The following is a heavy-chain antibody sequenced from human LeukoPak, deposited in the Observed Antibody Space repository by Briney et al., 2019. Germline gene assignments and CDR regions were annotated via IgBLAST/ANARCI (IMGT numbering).Heavy chain of an antibody. CDR1: GGSISSSSYY. J-gene: IGHJ4*02. CDR2: IYYSGST. CDR3: ARVVRYGYKGVDY. V-gene: IGHV4-39*07. Sequence: TPSETLSLTCTVSGGSISSSSYYWGWIRQPPGKGLEWIGSIYYSGSTYYNPSLKSRVTISVDTSKNQFSLKLSSVTAAGTAVYYCARVVRYGYKGVDYWGQGTLVTVSS. D-gene: IGHD5-18*01.